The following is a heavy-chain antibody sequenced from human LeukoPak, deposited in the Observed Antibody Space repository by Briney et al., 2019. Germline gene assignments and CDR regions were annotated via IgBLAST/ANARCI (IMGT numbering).Heavy chain of an antibody. CDR3: ARDGGIYSTTWYEVDYLDC. V-gene: IGHV1-2*02. Sequence: ASVKVSCKASGYTFIGYYIHWLRQAPGQGLEWMGWINPDGTGRNYAQKFQGRVTMTRDTSVSTAYMELSSLRSDDTALYYCARDGGIYSTTWYEVDYLDCWGQGTLVTVSS. J-gene: IGHJ4*02. CDR1: GYTFIGYY. D-gene: IGHD6-13*01. CDR2: INPDGTGR.